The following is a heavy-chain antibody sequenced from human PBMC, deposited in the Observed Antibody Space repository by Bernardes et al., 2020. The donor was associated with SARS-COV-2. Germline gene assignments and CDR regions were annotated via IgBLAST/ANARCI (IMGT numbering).Heavy chain of an antibody. CDR2: IRHEGSET. Sequence: GGSLRLSCASTGFKLGSHWMTWVRQPPGKGLEWVANIRHEGSETYYVDSVKGRFIISRDNAESSVYLQMNSLRAEDTAVYYCARVQNDHFDFWSGQPNKYLDYRGQGTQGTVPS. CDR3: ARVQNDHFDFWSGQPNKYLDY. CDR1: GFKLGSHW. V-gene: IGHV3-7*01. D-gene: IGHD3-3*01. J-gene: IGHJ4*02.